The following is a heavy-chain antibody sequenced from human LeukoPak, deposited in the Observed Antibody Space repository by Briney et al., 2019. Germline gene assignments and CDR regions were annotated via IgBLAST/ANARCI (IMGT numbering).Heavy chain of an antibody. CDR1: GGSISSYY. D-gene: IGHD6-19*01. Sequence: SETLSLTCTVSGGSISSYYWSWIRQPPGKGLEWIGYIYYSGSTNYNPSLKSRVTISVDTSKNQFSLKLSSVTAADTAVYYCARSKYSSGWYQYAFDIWGQGTMVTVSS. J-gene: IGHJ3*02. V-gene: IGHV4-59*08. CDR2: IYYSGST. CDR3: ARSKYSSGWYQYAFDI.